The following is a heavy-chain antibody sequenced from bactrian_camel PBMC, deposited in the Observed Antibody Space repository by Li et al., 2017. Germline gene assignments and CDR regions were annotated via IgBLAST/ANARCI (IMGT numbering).Heavy chain of an antibody. J-gene: IGHJ4*01. V-gene: IGHV3S67*01. Sequence: DVQLVESGGGSVQPGGSLRLSCTVSGLTSSRYCMAWFRQVSGTKREIVASINSSGGTGYADSVSGRFTISQDNTDNTLYLQLDNLKAEDTAIYYCASDPWWRGGRRFRQSESFHIWGQGTQVTVS. CDR3: ASDPWWRGGRRFRQSESFHI. D-gene: IGHD2*01. CDR2: INSSGGT. CDR1: GLTSSRYC.